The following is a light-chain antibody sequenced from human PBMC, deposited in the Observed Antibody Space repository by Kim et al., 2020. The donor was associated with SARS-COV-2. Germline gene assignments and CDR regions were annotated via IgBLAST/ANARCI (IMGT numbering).Light chain of an antibody. CDR3: SSYTSSSGLMV. V-gene: IGLV2-14*01. CDR2: EVT. CDR1: SSDVDDYNY. Sequence: QSIPISCTGTSSDVDDYNYVSWYQQPPGKAPKLMIYEVTKRPSGVSYRFSGSKSGNTASLTISGLQAEDEADYYCSSYTSSSGLMVFGGGTQLTVL. J-gene: IGLJ3*02.